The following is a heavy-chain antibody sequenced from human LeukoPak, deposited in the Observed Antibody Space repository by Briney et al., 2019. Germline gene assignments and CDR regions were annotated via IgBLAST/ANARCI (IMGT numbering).Heavy chain of an antibody. Sequence: PWGSLRLSCAASGFTVSSNYMSWVRQAPGKGPEWVSVIYSGGSTYYADSVKGRFTISRDNSKNTLYLQMNSLRAEDTAVYYCARLRWGDWFDPWGQGTLVTVSS. CDR1: GFTVSSNY. CDR3: ARLRWGDWFDP. V-gene: IGHV3-66*02. J-gene: IGHJ5*02. D-gene: IGHD4-23*01. CDR2: IYSGGST.